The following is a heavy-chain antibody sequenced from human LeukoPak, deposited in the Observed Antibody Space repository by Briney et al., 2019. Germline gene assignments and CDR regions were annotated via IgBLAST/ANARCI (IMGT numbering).Heavy chain of an antibody. CDR3: ARIQKWEPNGGFDP. D-gene: IGHD1-26*01. CDR1: GYTFTSYG. J-gene: IGHJ5*02. Sequence: ASVKVSCKASGYTFTSYGISWVRQAPGQGLEWMGWISAYNGNTNYAQKLQGRVTMTTDTSTNTVYMELSSLRSEDTAVYYCARIQKWEPNGGFDPWGQGTLVTVSS. CDR2: ISAYNGNT. V-gene: IGHV1-18*01.